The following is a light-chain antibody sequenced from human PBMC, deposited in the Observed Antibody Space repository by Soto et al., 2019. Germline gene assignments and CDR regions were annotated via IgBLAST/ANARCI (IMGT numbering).Light chain of an antibody. CDR3: AAWDDSLSGPVL. CDR1: SSNIGSNY. Sequence: QPVLTQPASASGTSGKRVTISCSGSSSNIGSNYVYWYQQLPGTTPKLLIYRNNQRPSGVPDRFSGSKSGTSASLAISGLRSEDEADYYCAAWDDSLSGPVLFGGGTKLTV. J-gene: IGLJ2*01. V-gene: IGLV1-47*01. CDR2: RNN.